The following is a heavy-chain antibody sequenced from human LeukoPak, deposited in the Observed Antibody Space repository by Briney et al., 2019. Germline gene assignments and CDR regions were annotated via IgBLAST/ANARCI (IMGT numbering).Heavy chain of an antibody. D-gene: IGHD2-21*02. Sequence: SETLSLTCTVSAGSISTYYWSWIRQPPGRGLEWIGYIYYSGSTNYNPSLKSRVTISVDTSKNQFSLKLSSMTAADTAVYYCARHWQYCGGDCLDAFDIWGQGTMVTVSS. CDR1: AGSISTYY. CDR2: IYYSGST. V-gene: IGHV4-59*08. J-gene: IGHJ3*02. CDR3: ARHWQYCGGDCLDAFDI.